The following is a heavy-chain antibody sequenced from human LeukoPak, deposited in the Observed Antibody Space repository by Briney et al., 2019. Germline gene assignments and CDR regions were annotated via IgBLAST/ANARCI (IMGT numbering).Heavy chain of an antibody. CDR1: GFTFSSYW. V-gene: IGHV3-7*03. Sequence: PGGSLRLSCAASGFTFSSYWMSWVRQAPGKGLEWVANIKQEGSEKYYVDSVKGRFTIYRDNAKNSLYLQMNNLRAEGTAVYYCARDYSNGSGSYYPYWGQGTLVTVSS. D-gene: IGHD3-10*01. CDR2: IKQEGSEK. J-gene: IGHJ4*02. CDR3: ARDYSNGSGSYYPY.